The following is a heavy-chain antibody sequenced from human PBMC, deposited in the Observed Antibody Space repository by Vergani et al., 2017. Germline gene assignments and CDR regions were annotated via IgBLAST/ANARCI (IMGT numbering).Heavy chain of an antibody. D-gene: IGHD2-2*01. CDR3: ARDRRMVVPAAMLYYYYXMDV. J-gene: IGHJ6*03. CDR1: GFTVSSNY. CDR2: IYSGGST. V-gene: IGHV3-53*01. Sequence: EVQLVESGGGLIQPGGSLRLSCAASGFTVSSNYMSWVRQAPGKGLEWVSVIYSGGSTYYADSVKGRFTISRDNAKNTLYLQMNSLRAEDTAVYYCARDRRMVVPAAMLYYYYXMDVWGKGTTVTVSS.